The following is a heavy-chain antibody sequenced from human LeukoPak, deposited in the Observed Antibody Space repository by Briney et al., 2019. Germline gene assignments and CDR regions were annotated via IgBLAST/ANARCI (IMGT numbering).Heavy chain of an antibody. CDR2: ISSSGGTTI. CDR3: TRFRGYCSGATCYPYYFDY. Sequence: GGSLRLSCAASGFSFSGYYMSWIRQAPGKGLEWISYISSSGGTTIYYADSVKGRLTISRDNAENSLYLRMDSLRAEDTAVYYCTRFRGYCSGATCYPYYFDYWGQGTLVTVSS. CDR1: GFSFSGYY. V-gene: IGHV3-11*01. J-gene: IGHJ4*02. D-gene: IGHD2-15*01.